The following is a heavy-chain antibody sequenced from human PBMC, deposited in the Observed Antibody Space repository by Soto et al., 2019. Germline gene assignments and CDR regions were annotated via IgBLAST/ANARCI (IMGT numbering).Heavy chain of an antibody. D-gene: IGHD3-3*01. Sequence: ASVKVSCNASGYTFTGYFIPWVRQAPGQGLEWMGWINPNSGATKYAQKFQGRVTMTRDTSISTAYMELTLLRSDDTAIYYCARGGGTILAPLPWGEGTLVTVSS. V-gene: IGHV1-2*02. CDR3: ARGGGTILAPLP. J-gene: IGHJ5*02. CDR2: INPNSGAT. CDR1: GYTFTGYF.